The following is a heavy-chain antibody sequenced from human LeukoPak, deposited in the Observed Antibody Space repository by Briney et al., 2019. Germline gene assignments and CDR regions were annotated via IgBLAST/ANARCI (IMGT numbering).Heavy chain of an antibody. D-gene: IGHD2-2*01. CDR2: IYTSGST. CDR3: ARTPRFCSSTSCREDY. Sequence: SQTLSPTCTVSGGSISSGSYYWSWIRQPAGKGLEWIGRIYTSGSTNYNPSLKSRVTISVDTSKNQFSLKLSSVTAADTAVYYCARTPRFCSSTSCREDYWGQGTLVTVSS. CDR1: GGSISSGSYY. V-gene: IGHV4-61*02. J-gene: IGHJ4*02.